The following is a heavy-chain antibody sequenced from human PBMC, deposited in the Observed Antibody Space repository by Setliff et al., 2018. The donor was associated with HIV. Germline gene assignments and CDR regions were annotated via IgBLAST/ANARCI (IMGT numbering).Heavy chain of an antibody. CDR1: GGSFSAYY. V-gene: IGHV4-34*01. Sequence: SETLSLTCAVYGGSFSAYYWSWIRQPPGKGLEWIGEISHSGSTNYNPSLKTRVTIMVDTSKNQFSLKLGSVTAADTAVYYCARSPSYRSSWEYYFDYWGQGILVTVSS. CDR3: ARSPSYRSSWEYYFDY. D-gene: IGHD6-13*01. J-gene: IGHJ4*02. CDR2: ISHSGST.